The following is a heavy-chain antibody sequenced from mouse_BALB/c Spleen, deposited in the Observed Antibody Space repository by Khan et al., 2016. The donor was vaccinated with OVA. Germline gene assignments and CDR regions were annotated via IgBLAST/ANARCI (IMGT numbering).Heavy chain of an antibody. CDR2: IYPGGGYT. Sequence: VELVESGAELVRPGTSVKISCKASGYTFTNYWLGWIKQRPGHGLEWIGDIYPGGGYTNYNEKFMGKATLTAGTSSSTAYMQLSGLTSEDSTIYFCARWATWYFDVWGAGTTVTVSS. V-gene: IGHV1-63*02. CDR3: ARWATWYFDV. CDR1: GYTFTNYW. J-gene: IGHJ1*01.